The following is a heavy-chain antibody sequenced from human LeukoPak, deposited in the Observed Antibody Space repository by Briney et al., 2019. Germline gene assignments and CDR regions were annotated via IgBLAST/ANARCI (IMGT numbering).Heavy chain of an antibody. J-gene: IGHJ5*02. CDR3: ARLYDSSGYYWPTGFDP. Sequence: SETLSLTCTVSGGSVSSGSYYWSWIRQPPGKGLEWIGYLYYSGSTNYNPSIKSRVTISVDTSKNQFSLKMSSVTAADTAVYYCARLYDSSGYYWPTGFDPWGQGTLVTVSS. D-gene: IGHD3-22*01. V-gene: IGHV4-61*01. CDR1: GGSVSSGSYY. CDR2: LYYSGST.